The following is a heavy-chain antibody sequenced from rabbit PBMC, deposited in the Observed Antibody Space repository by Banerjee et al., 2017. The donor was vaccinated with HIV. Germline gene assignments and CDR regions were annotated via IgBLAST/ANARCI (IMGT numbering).Heavy chain of an antibody. Sequence: QSLEESGGDLVKPGASLTLTCTASGFSFSSNYYMCWVRQAPGKGLDWIACIYTSSGSTWYASWAKGRFTISKTSSTTVTLQMTSLTAADTATYFCARGATMTMVIRLWGPGTLVTV. CDR3: ARGATMTMVIRL. D-gene: IGHD2-1*01. J-gene: IGHJ4*01. CDR1: GFSFSSNYY. CDR2: IYTSSGST. V-gene: IGHV1S40*01.